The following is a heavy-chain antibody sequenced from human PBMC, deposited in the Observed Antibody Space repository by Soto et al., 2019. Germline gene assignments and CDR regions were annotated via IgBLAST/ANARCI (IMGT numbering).Heavy chain of an antibody. CDR1: GFTFSSYA. CDR2: ISYDGSNK. D-gene: IGHD7-27*01. V-gene: IGHV3-30*04. J-gene: IGHJ4*02. CDR3: ARDGDWGTLDY. Sequence: GGSLRLSCAASGFTFSSYAMHWVRQAPGKGLEWVAVISYDGSNKYYADSVKGRFTISRDNSKNTLYLQMNSLRAEDTAVYYCARDGDWGTLDYWGQGTLVTVSS.